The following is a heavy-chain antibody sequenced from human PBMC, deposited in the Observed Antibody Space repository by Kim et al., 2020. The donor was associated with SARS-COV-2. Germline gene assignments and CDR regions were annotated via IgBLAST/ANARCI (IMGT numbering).Heavy chain of an antibody. V-gene: IGHV4-34*01. J-gene: IGHJ4*02. D-gene: IGHD3-10*01. CDR1: GGSFSGYY. CDR3: ARGRGSGRFDY. Sequence: SETLSLTCAVYGGSFSGYYWSWIRQPPGKGLEWIGEINHSGSTNYNPSLKSRVTISVDTSKNQFSLKLSSVTAADTAVYYCARGRGSGRFDYWGQGTLVTVSS. CDR2: INHSGST.